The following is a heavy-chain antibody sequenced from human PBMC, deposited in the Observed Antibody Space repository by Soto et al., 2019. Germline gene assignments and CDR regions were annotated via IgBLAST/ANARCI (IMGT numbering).Heavy chain of an antibody. J-gene: IGHJ6*02. D-gene: IGHD1-26*01. CDR3: ARTSGESGSYLVLYYYGMDV. CDR2: ISAYNGNT. Sequence: ASVKVSCKASGYTFTSYGISWVRQAPGQGLEWMGWISAYNGNTNYAQKLQGSVTMTTDTSTSTAYMELRSLRSDDMAVYYCARTSGESGSYLVLYYYGMDVWGQGTTVTVSS. V-gene: IGHV1-18*03. CDR1: GYTFTSYG.